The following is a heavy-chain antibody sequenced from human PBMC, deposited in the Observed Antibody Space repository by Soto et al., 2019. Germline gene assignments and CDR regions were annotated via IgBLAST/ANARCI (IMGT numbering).Heavy chain of an antibody. CDR2: IWYDGSNK. D-gene: IGHD6-19*01. CDR3: ARDRRSADNYYGMDV. Sequence: GGSLRLSCAASGFTFSSYGMHWVRQAPGKGLEWVAVIWYDGSNKYYADSVKGRFTISRDNSKNTLYLQMNSLRAEDTAVYYCARDRRSADNYYGMDVWGQGTTVTVSS. CDR1: GFTFSSYG. V-gene: IGHV3-33*01. J-gene: IGHJ6*02.